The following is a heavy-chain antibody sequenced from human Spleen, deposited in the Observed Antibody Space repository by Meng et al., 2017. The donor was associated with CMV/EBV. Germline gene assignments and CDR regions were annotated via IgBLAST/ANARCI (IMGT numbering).Heavy chain of an antibody. J-gene: IGHJ4*02. V-gene: IGHV3-23*01. CDR2: IDGRGDST. D-gene: IGHD6-13*01. CDR3: AKDRIKAAGTYFDY. CDR1: SCSFCYCG. Sequence: SSCSFCYCGMMWLREDPGKGMEYVSAIDGRGDSTYYADSVKVRFTISRDNSTNTLFLQMNSLRAEDTAVYYCAKDRIKAAGTYFDYWGQGALVTVSS.